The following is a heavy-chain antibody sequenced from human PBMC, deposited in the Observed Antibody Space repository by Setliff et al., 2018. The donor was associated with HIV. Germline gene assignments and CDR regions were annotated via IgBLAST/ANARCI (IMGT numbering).Heavy chain of an antibody. V-gene: IGHV3-11*06. J-gene: IGHJ4*02. Sequence: PGGSLRLSCAASGFTFSDYYMSWIRQAPGKGLEWVSYISNSFTYKYADSVKGRFTISRDNTKNSLYLQMNSRRAEDTAVYYCAKGDSFVFSYVYPDYWGPGTLVTVSS. D-gene: IGHD3-22*01. CDR3: AKGDSFVFSYVYPDY. CDR1: GFTFSDYY. CDR2: ISNSFTY.